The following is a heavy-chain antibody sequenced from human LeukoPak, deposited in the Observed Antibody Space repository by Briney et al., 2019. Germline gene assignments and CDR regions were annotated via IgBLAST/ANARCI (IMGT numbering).Heavy chain of an antibody. V-gene: IGHV3-33*01. J-gene: IGHJ4*02. D-gene: IGHD4-23*01. Sequence: PGGSLRLSCAASGFTFSSYGMHWVRQAPGKGLEWVAVIWYDGSNKYYADSVKGRFIISRDNSKNTLYLQMNSLRAEDTAVYYCARDPTVVTHPYYFDYWGQGTLVTVSS. CDR3: ARDPTVVTHPYYFDY. CDR2: IWYDGSNK. CDR1: GFTFSSYG.